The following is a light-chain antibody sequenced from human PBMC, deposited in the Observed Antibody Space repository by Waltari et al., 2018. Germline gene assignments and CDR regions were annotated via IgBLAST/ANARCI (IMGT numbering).Light chain of an antibody. CDR2: NTN. V-gene: IGLV8-61*01. J-gene: IGLJ1*01. CDR3: LLFMGGGVYV. CDR1: SGSVSSNSP. Sequence: QTVVTQEPSFSVSPGGTVTLTCGLSSGSVSSNSPPSWYQQTPGQAPRTLIYNTNTRLSGVPDRFSGSSLGNKAALTITGAQADDESDYYCLLFMGGGVYVFGTGTKVTVL.